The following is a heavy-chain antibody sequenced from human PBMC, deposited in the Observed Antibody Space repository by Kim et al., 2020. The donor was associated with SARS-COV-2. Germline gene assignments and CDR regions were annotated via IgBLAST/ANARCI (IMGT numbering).Heavy chain of an antibody. CDR1: GFTFSSYG. Sequence: GGSLRLSCAASGFTFSSYGMHWVRQAPGKGLEWVAVISYDGSNKYYADSVKGRFTISRDNSKNTLYLQMNSLRAEDTAVYYCAKDRQDGWSPNGMDVWGQGTTVTVSS. D-gene: IGHD6-19*01. CDR2: ISYDGSNK. J-gene: IGHJ6*02. CDR3: AKDRQDGWSPNGMDV. V-gene: IGHV3-30*18.